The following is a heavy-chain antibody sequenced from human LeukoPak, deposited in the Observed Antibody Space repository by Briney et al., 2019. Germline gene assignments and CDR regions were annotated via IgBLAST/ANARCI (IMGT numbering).Heavy chain of an antibody. CDR3: ARARGSSWYSDY. V-gene: IGHV3-20*04. Sequence: GGSLRLSCAASGFTFDDYGMSWVRRAPGKGLEWVSGINWNGGSTGYADSVKGRFTISRDNAKNSLYLQMNSLRAEDTALYYCARARGSSWYSDYWGQGTLVTVSS. CDR2: INWNGGST. CDR1: GFTFDDYG. D-gene: IGHD6-13*01. J-gene: IGHJ4*02.